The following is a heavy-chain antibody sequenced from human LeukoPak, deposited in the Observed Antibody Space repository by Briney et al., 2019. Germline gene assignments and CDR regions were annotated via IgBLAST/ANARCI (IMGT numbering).Heavy chain of an antibody. J-gene: IGHJ4*02. Sequence: GGSLRLSCAASRFTFDDYGMSWVRQAPGKGLEWVSGINWNGGSTGYADSVKGRFTISRDNAKNSLYLQMNSLRAEDTALYYCARVGAHYYDSSGYYYFDYWGRGTLVTVSS. CDR3: ARVGAHYYDSSGYYYFDY. D-gene: IGHD3-22*01. V-gene: IGHV3-20*04. CDR1: RFTFDDYG. CDR2: INWNGGST.